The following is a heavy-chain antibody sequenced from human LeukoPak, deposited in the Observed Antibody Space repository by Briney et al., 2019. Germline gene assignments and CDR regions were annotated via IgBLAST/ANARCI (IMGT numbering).Heavy chain of an antibody. D-gene: IGHD3-3*01. Sequence: GGSLRLSCVGSGLPFSGFELNWVRQARGKGLEWVSYIKHDGSLKTYADSVTGRFTISRDDMRNSLSLQMNGLRPEDTAIYYCARRFGDWGQGILVTVS. J-gene: IGHJ4*02. CDR1: GLPFSGFE. CDR3: ARRFGD. V-gene: IGHV3-48*03. CDR2: IKHDGSLK.